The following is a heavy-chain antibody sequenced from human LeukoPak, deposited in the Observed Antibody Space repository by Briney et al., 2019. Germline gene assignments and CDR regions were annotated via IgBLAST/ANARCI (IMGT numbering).Heavy chain of an antibody. CDR3: ARGPRYAYDSSALVLDS. Sequence: ASVKVSCKASGYTFTSYGISWVRQAPGQGLEWMGWISAYNGNTNYAQKLQGRVTMTTDTSTSTAYMELRRLRPSDTAVYYCARGPRYAYDSSALVLDSWGQGTLVTVSS. CDR1: GYTFTSYG. V-gene: IGHV1-18*01. J-gene: IGHJ4*02. CDR2: ISAYNGNT. D-gene: IGHD3-22*01.